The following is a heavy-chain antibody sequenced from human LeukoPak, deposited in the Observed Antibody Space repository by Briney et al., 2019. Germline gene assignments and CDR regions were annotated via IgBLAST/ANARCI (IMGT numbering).Heavy chain of an antibody. D-gene: IGHD5-18*01. V-gene: IGHV4-39*01. CDR3: VSPRGFSYGYFDY. CDR2: IYYSKNT. J-gene: IGHJ4*02. CDR1: GGSISSSSAY. Sequence: SETLSLTYTVSGGSISSSSAYWGWIRQPPGKGLEWIGSIYYSKNTYYNPSLKSRVTISADTSKNQFSLTLGSVSATDTAVYYCVSPRGFSYGYFDYWGQGTLVTVSS.